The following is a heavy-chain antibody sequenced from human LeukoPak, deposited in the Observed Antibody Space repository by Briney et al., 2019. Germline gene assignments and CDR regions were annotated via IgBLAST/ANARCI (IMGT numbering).Heavy chain of an antibody. V-gene: IGHV3-23*01. Sequence: GGSLRLACAASGFTFDSYAMNWVRQAPGKGLEWVSFISGGGAKTRYADSVKGQFTISRDNSKKTLYLQMNILRPEDTAIYYCAKCSASYDNDAFDVWGQGTMVSVSS. CDR2: ISGGGAKT. D-gene: IGHD3-10*02. J-gene: IGHJ3*01. CDR1: GFTFDSYA. CDR3: AKCSASYDNDAFDV.